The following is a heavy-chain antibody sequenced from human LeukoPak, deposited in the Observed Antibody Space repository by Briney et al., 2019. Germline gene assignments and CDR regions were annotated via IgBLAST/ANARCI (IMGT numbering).Heavy chain of an antibody. CDR1: GFTFSTSS. D-gene: IGHD3-10*01. CDR3: AKDHPLYITMVRGVFDY. Sequence: GGSLRLSCAASGFTFSTSSMNWVRQAPGKGLEWVSAISGSGGSTYYADSVKGRFTISRDNSKNTLYLQMNSLRAEDTAVYYCAKDHPLYITMVRGVFDYWGQGTLVTVSS. J-gene: IGHJ4*02. CDR2: ISGSGGST. V-gene: IGHV3-23*01.